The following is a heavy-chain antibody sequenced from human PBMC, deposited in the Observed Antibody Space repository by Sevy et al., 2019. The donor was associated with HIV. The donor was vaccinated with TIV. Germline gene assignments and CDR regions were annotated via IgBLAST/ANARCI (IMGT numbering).Heavy chain of an antibody. CDR1: GLTFTTTG. CDR2: VTSDGAT. D-gene: IGHD3-16*01. CDR3: AGGDTTMITDLDY. J-gene: IGHJ4*02. Sequence: GGSLRLSCAASGLTFTTTGMSWVRQAPGKGLEWVAGVTSDGATYYADSVRDRFTVSRDNSKNTLYLQLNSLRADDTAVFYCAGGDTTMITDLDYWGQGTLVTVSS. V-gene: IGHV3-23*01.